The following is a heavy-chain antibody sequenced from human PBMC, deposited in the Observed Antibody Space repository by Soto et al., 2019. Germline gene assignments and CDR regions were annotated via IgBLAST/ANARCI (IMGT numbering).Heavy chain of an antibody. CDR3: AKTYSSGWYYNYYGMDV. CDR2: ISYDGSNK. Sequence: GGSLRLSCAASGFTFSSYGMHWVRQAPGKGLEWVAVISYDGSNKYYADSVKGRFTISRDNSKNTLYLQMNSLRAEDTAVYYCAKTYSSGWYYNYYGMDVWGQGTTVTVSS. CDR1: GFTFSSYG. V-gene: IGHV3-30*18. D-gene: IGHD6-19*01. J-gene: IGHJ6*02.